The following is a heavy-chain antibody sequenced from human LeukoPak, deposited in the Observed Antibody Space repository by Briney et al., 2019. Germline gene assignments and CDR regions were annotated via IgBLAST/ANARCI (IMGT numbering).Heavy chain of an antibody. J-gene: IGHJ4*02. CDR2: INPNSGGT. V-gene: IGHV1-2*02. CDR3: ARDRHSGSYHHKRTSDY. CDR1: GYTFTGYY. D-gene: IGHD1-26*01. Sequence: GASVKVSCKASGYTFTGYYMHWVRQAPGQGLEWMGWINPNSGGTNYAQKFQGRVTMTRDTSISTAYMELSRLRSDDTAVYYCARDRHSGSYHHKRTSDYWGQGTLVTVSS.